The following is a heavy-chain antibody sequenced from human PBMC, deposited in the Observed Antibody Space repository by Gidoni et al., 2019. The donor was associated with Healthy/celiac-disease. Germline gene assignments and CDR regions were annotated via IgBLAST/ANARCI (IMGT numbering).Heavy chain of an antibody. CDR2: IRGSGGST. CDR1: GFTVSSYA. D-gene: IGHD6-13*01. CDR3: AKQWVAPSSSPPGGWFDP. Sequence: EVQLVESGGGLVQPGGAMRLYCAASGFTVSSYAMSWVRQAPGKGLEWVSAIRGSGGSTYYADSVKGRVTISRDNSKNTLYLQLNTPRAADTASYYCAKQWVAPSSSPPGGWFDPWGQGTLVTVSS. J-gene: IGHJ5*02. V-gene: IGHV3-23*04.